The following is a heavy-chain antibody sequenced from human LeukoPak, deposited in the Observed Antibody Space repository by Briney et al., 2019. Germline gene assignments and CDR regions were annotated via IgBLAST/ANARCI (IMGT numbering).Heavy chain of an antibody. D-gene: IGHD3-10*01. CDR3: AKEGTPQVSTWYDL. CDR1: GVTLSPYG. Sequence: GMSLRLSCAASGVTLSPYGMHWVRQAPGKGLEWVAVISYEGGTQHYADSVKGRFIISRDNPRNTLYLQINILRTEDTAVYYCAKEGTPQVSTWYDLWGQGTLVTVSS. J-gene: IGHJ5*02. CDR2: ISYEGGTQ. V-gene: IGHV3-30*18.